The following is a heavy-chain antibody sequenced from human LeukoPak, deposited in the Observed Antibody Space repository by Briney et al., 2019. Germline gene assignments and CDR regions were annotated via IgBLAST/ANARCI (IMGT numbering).Heavy chain of an antibody. J-gene: IGHJ6*02. D-gene: IGHD6-19*01. CDR3: AKDLSIAVAGTGPAYYYGMDV. CDR2: ISWNSGSI. V-gene: IGHV3-9*01. Sequence: GGSLRLSCAASGFTFDDYAMHWVRQAPGKGLEWVSGISWNSGSIGYADSVKGRFTISRDNAKNSLYLQMNSLRAEDTALYYCAKDLSIAVAGTGPAYYYGMDVWGQGTTVTVSS. CDR1: GFTFDDYA.